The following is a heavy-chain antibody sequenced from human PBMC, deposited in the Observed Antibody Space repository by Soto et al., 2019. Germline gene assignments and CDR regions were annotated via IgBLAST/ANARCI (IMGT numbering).Heavy chain of an antibody. V-gene: IGHV3-74*01. J-gene: IGHJ4*02. Sequence: GGSLRLSCAASGFTFSSYVMHWVRQAPGKGLVWVSRMNSDGSSTTYADSVKGRFTISRDNAKNTLYLQMTSLRAEDTAVYYCARVPHCSSTSCYSYFDYWGQGTLVTVSS. CDR1: GFTFSSYV. CDR3: ARVPHCSSTSCYSYFDY. CDR2: MNSDGSST. D-gene: IGHD2-2*02.